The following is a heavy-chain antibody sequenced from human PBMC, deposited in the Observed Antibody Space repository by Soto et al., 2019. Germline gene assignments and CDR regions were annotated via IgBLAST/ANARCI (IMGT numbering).Heavy chain of an antibody. CDR3: ARDRPLELTGEFDY. CDR1: GYTFTSYG. D-gene: IGHD7-27*01. CDR2: VSAYNGNT. J-gene: IGHJ4*02. V-gene: IGHV1-18*01. Sequence: QVQLVQSGAEVKKPGASVKVSCKASGYTFTSYGISWVRQAPGQGLEWMGWVSAYNGNTIYAQKLQGRVTITTDTSTSTVYMELRSLRSDDTAVYYCARDRPLELTGEFDYWGQGTLVTVSS.